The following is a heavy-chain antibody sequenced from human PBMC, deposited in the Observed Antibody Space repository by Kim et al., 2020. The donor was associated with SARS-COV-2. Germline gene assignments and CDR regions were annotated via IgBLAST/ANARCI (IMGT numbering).Heavy chain of an antibody. CDR2: I. CDR3: ARGFLSNSFDF. V-gene: IGHV3-11*04. J-gene: IGHJ5*01. Sequence: IPDAASDQGRFTISRDSARNSVSLQMNSLSREDTAVYYCARGFLSNSFDFWGQGTLVTVSP.